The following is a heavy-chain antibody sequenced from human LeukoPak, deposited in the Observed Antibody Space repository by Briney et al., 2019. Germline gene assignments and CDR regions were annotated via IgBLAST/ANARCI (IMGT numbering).Heavy chain of an antibody. Sequence: PSETLSLTCTVSGGSISSYYWSWIRQPPGKGLEWIGYIYYSGSTYYNPSLKSRVTISVDTSKNQFSLKLSSVTAADTAVYYCARRLLGHSRGGPPVDYWGQGTLVTVSS. J-gene: IGHJ4*02. CDR1: GGSISSYY. CDR3: ARRLLGHSRGGPPVDY. D-gene: IGHD1/OR15-1a*01. V-gene: IGHV4-59*04. CDR2: IYYSGST.